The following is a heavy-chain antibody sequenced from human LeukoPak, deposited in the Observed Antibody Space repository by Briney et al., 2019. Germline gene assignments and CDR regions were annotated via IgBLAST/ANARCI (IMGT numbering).Heavy chain of an antibody. J-gene: IGHJ4*02. CDR3: SRCQYNSSPDY. CDR1: GFIFSDYS. D-gene: IGHD6-13*01. Sequence: SGGSLRLSCAASGFIFSDYSMSWIRQAPGKGLEWISYISDSSTYTSYADSVKGRFTISRDNAKNSLYLQMNSLRADDTAVYFCSRCQYNSSPDYWGQGTLVTVSS. V-gene: IGHV3-11*03. CDR2: ISDSSTYT.